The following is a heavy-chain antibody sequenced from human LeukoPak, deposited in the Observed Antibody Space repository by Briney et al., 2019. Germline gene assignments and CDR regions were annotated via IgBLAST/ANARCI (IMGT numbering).Heavy chain of an antibody. Sequence: GGSLRLSCAASGFTFSSYAMSWVRQTPGKGLEWVSTISPNVGSTYYADSVKGRLTISRDNSKNTLYLQMDSLRAEDTAVYYCACLPAVMPSDYWGQGTLVTVSS. CDR1: GFTFSSYA. J-gene: IGHJ4*02. CDR2: ISPNVGST. CDR3: ACLPAVMPSDY. V-gene: IGHV3-23*01. D-gene: IGHD2-2*01.